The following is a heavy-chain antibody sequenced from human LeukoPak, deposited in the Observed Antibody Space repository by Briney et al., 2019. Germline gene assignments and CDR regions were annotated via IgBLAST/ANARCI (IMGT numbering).Heavy chain of an antibody. Sequence: SETLSLTCAVYGGSFSGYYWSWIRQPPGKGLEWIGEINHSGSTNYNPSLKSRVTISVDTSKNQFSLKLSSVTAADTAVYYCARGRDNWNTGYYYYSGMDVWGQGTTVTVSS. D-gene: IGHD1/OR15-1a*01. CDR3: ARGRDNWNTGYYYYSGMDV. J-gene: IGHJ6*02. CDR2: INHSGST. CDR1: GGSFSGYY. V-gene: IGHV4-34*01.